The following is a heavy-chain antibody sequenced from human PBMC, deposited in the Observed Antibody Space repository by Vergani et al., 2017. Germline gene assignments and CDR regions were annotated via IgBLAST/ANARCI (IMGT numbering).Heavy chain of an antibody. J-gene: IGHJ4*02. V-gene: IGHV4-30-4*08. Sequence: QVQLQESGPGLVKPSQTLSLTCTVSGGSISSGDYYWSWIRQPPGKGLEWIVYIYYSGSTYYNPSLKSRVTISVDTSKNQFSLKLSSVTAADTVVYYCASLYSSSWYIFDYWGQGTLVTVSS. CDR2: IYYSGST. CDR3: ASLYSSSWYIFDY. CDR1: GGSISSGDYY. D-gene: IGHD6-13*01.